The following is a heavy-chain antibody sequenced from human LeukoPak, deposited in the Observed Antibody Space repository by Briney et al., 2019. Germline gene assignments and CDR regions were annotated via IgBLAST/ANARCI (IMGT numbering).Heavy chain of an antibody. CDR2: INSDGSST. CDR1: GFTFSSYW. Sequence: PGGSLRLSCAASGFTFSSYWMHWVRQAPGKGLVGVSRINSDGSSTNYANSVKGRFTISRDNAKNTLYLQMNSLRAEDTAVYYCARDLDFWSGYYYWGQGTLVTVSS. J-gene: IGHJ4*02. D-gene: IGHD3-3*01. V-gene: IGHV3-74*01. CDR3: ARDLDFWSGYYY.